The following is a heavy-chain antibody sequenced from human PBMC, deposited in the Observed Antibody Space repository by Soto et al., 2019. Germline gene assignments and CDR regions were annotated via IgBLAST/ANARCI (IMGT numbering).Heavy chain of an antibody. V-gene: IGHV4-4*02. CDR2: IYHSGST. J-gene: IGHJ4*02. CDR3: ATRGYSYGYVGY. CDR1: CGSISSSNW. D-gene: IGHD5-18*01. Sequence: SETVSLTCAVSCGSISSSNWWSWVRQPPGKGLEWIGEIYHSGSTNYNPSLKSRVTISVDKSKNQFSLKLSSVTAADTAVYYCATRGYSYGYVGYWGQGTLVTVSS.